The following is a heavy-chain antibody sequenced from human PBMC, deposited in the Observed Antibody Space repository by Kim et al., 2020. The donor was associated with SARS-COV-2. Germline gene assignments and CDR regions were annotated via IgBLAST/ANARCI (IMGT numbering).Heavy chain of an antibody. CDR1: GGSVSSGSYY. CDR2: IYYSGST. CDR3: ARGGGFGRFDY. J-gene: IGHJ4*02. V-gene: IGHV4-61*01. D-gene: IGHD3-10*01. Sequence: SETLSLTCTVSGGSVSSGSYYWSWIRQPPGKGLEWIGYIYYSGSTNYNPSLKSRVTISVDTSKNQFSLKLSSVTAADTAVYYCARGGGFGRFDYWGQGTLVTVSS.